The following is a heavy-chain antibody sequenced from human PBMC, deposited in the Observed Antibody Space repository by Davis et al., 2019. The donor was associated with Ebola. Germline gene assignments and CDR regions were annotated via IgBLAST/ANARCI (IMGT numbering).Heavy chain of an antibody. V-gene: IGHV4-59*08. CDR1: GGSISSYY. Sequence: SDTLSLTCTVSGGSISSYYWSWIRQPPGKGREGIRYIYSSGSTTYNPSLKSRVTISVDTSQNQFSLQVSSVTAADTAVYYCARQPNTTSWDGHLDVWGQGTSVTVSS. CDR3: ARQPNTTSWDGHLDV. J-gene: IGHJ6*02. D-gene: IGHD1-14*01. CDR2: IYSSGST.